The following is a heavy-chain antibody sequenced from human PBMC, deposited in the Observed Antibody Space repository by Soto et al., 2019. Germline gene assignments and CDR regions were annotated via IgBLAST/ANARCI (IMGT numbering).Heavy chain of an antibody. Sequence: QVQLQQWGAGLLKPSETLSLTCAVYGGFVSSGSYYWSWIRQPPGKGLEWIGEMSHIGGTHFNPSRKSRVTISLDTSKNQFSLKMSSVTAAHPALYYCARVERGTATTVVDAFDIWGPGTMVTVSS. V-gene: IGHV4-34*01. CDR2: MSHIGGT. J-gene: IGHJ3*02. D-gene: IGHD1-1*01. CDR1: GGFVSSGSYY. CDR3: ARVERGTATTVVDAFDI.